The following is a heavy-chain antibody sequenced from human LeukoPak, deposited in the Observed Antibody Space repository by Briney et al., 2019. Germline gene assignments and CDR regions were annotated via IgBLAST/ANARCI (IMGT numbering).Heavy chain of an antibody. CDR3: ATGYCSGGSCYSDLYYYYGMDV. Sequence: GGSLRLSCAPSGFTFSSYAMSWVRQAPGKGLEWVSAISGSGGSTYYAHSVRGRFPISRDNSKNTLYLQMNSLRAEDTAVYYCATGYCSGGSCYSDLYYYYGMDVWGQGTTVTVSS. CDR1: GFTFSSYA. D-gene: IGHD2-15*01. CDR2: ISGSGGST. J-gene: IGHJ6*02. V-gene: IGHV3-23*01.